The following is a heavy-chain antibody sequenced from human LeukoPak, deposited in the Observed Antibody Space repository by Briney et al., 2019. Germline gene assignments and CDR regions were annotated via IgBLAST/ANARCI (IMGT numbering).Heavy chain of an antibody. D-gene: IGHD3-10*01. CDR3: ARTPTMVRGVIIDDANWFDP. CDR1: GYTFTSYG. J-gene: IGHJ5*02. Sequence: SVKVSCKASGYTFTSYGINWVRQAPGQGLEWMGGIIPIFGTANYAQKFQGRVTITADESTSTAYMELSSLRSEDTAVYYCARTPTMVRGVIIDDANWFDPWGQGTLVTVSS. V-gene: IGHV1-69*13. CDR2: IIPIFGTA.